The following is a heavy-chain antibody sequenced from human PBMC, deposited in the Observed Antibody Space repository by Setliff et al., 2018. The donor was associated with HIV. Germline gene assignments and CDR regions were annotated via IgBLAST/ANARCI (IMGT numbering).Heavy chain of an antibody. D-gene: IGHD1-7*01. CDR3: ARDSGTTVEDAFDI. Sequence: GASVKVSCKASGYTFTSYGISWVRQAPGQGLEWMGWISAYNSNTNYAQKLQGRVTMTTDTSTSTAYMELRSLRSDDTAVYYCARDSGTTVEDAFDIWGQGTMVTVSS. CDR1: GYTFTSYG. CDR2: ISAYNSNT. J-gene: IGHJ3*02. V-gene: IGHV1-18*01.